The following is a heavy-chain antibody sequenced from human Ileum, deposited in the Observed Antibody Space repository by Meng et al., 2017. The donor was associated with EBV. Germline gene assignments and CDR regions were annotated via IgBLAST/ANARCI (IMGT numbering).Heavy chain of an antibody. D-gene: IGHD6-19*01. CDR3: AKDVEQWLGSHFDY. Sequence: EVQLLESXXGVVQXGGSLRLSXSASGFTFSNYAMSWVRQAPGKGLEWVSAIHSSGGITYYADSVKGRFTIPRDNSKNTLYLQINSLRAEDTAVYYCAKDVEQWLGSHFDYWGQGTLVTVSS. J-gene: IGHJ4*02. CDR2: IHSSGGIT. CDR1: GFTFSNYA. V-gene: IGHV3-23*01.